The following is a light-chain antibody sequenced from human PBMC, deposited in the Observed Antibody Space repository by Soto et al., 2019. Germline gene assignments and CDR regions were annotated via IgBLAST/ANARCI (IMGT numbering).Light chain of an antibody. Sequence: DIEMTQSPLSLPVTPGEPASISCRSSQSLLHSNGYNYLDWYLQKPGQSPQVLIYLGSNRASGVPDRFSGSGSGTDFTLKISRVEAEDVGVYYCMQALQTPWTFGQGTKVEIK. CDR3: MQALQTPWT. CDR1: QSLLHSNGYNY. V-gene: IGKV2-28*01. J-gene: IGKJ1*01. CDR2: LGS.